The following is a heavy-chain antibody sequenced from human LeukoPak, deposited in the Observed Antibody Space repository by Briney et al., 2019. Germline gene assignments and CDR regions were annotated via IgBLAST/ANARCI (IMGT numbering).Heavy chain of an antibody. Sequence: GGSLRLSCAASGFTFSSYSMNWVRQAPGKGLEWVSYISSSSSTIYYADSVKGRFTISRDNAKNSLYLQMNSLRAEDTAVYYCASSPLYCSSTRCYEFFDYWGQGTLVTVSS. D-gene: IGHD2-2*01. J-gene: IGHJ4*02. CDR3: ASSPLYCSSTRCYEFFDY. CDR2: ISSSSSTI. CDR1: GFTFSSYS. V-gene: IGHV3-48*04.